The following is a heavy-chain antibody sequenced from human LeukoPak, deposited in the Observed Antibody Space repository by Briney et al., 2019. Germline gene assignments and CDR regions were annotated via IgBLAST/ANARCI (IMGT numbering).Heavy chain of an antibody. V-gene: IGHV1-2*02. CDR1: GYTFTGYY. Sequence: GASVKVSCKASGYTFTGYYMHWVRQAPGQGLEWMGWINPNSGGTNYGQKFQGRVTMTRDTSISTAYMELSRLRSDDTAVYYCAREPTLDPRRRSGYYGSGSYLFDYWGQGTLVTVSS. J-gene: IGHJ4*02. CDR3: AREPTLDPRRRSGYYGSGSYLFDY. CDR2: INPNSGGT. D-gene: IGHD3-10*01.